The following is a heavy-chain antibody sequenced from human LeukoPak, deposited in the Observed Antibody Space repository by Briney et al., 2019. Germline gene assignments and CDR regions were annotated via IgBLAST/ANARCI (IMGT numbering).Heavy chain of an antibody. Sequence: ASVKVSCKASGYIFTAYYMHWVRQAPGQGLEWMGWINPDSGGTNYAQKFQGRVTMTTGTSINTAYMELSRLRSDDTAVYYCARSTVNTMIVVVIDDYWGQGTLVTVSS. D-gene: IGHD3-22*01. V-gene: IGHV1-2*02. CDR3: ARSTVNTMIVVVIDDY. CDR2: INPDSGGT. J-gene: IGHJ4*02. CDR1: GYIFTAYY.